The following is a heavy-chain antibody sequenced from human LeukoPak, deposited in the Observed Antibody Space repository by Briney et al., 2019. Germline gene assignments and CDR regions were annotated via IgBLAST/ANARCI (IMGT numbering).Heavy chain of an antibody. Sequence: SETLSLTCTVSGGSISTFYWSWIRQPPGKQLEWIGYISYGGATSYNPSLKRRVTISVNSPKNYFSLRLTSLTAADTALYYCARHGGTIDYFEYWGPGSLVTVSS. D-gene: IGHD1-26*01. V-gene: IGHV4-59*08. J-gene: IGHJ4*02. CDR3: ARHGGTIDYFEY. CDR1: GGSISTFY. CDR2: ISYGGAT.